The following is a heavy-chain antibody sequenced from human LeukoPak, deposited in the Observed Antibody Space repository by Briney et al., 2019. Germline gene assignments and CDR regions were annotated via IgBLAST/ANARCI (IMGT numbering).Heavy chain of an antibody. CDR3: ARTSYDGSGYYFDY. Sequence: PSETLSLTCAVYGGSFSGHYWSWIRQSPGKGLEWIGEVNRGGSTNNNPSLKSRVTISVDTSKNQFSLKLSSVTAADTAVYYCARTSYDGSGYYFDYWGQGTLVTVSS. J-gene: IGHJ4*02. V-gene: IGHV4-34*01. CDR2: VNRGGST. D-gene: IGHD3-22*01. CDR1: GGSFSGHY.